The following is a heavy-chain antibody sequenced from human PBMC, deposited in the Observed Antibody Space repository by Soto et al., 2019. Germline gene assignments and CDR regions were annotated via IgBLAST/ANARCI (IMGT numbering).Heavy chain of an antibody. Sequence: QITLKESGTTLVKPTQTLTLTCTYSGFSLRTTGVGVGWIRQPPGKALEWLGIIYWDDDKRYSPSLKSRLTLTSDISKSQVVLTMTNMGPVDTATYFCAHTWGLPFDYWGPGNLVIVSS. CDR2: IYWDDDK. CDR3: AHTWGLPFDY. D-gene: IGHD3-16*01. CDR1: GFSLRTTGVG. V-gene: IGHV2-5*02. J-gene: IGHJ4*02.